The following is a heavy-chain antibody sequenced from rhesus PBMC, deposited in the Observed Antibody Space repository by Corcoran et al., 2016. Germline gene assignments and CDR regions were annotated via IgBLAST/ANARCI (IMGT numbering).Heavy chain of an antibody. J-gene: IGHJ2*01. CDR2: IGGSSGTT. CDR1: GGSMSGYY. Sequence: QVQLQESGPGLVKPSETLSLTCAVSGGSMSGYYWNWIRQPPGKGLEWIGYIGGSSGTTYYNPSLKSRVTISTDTSKNQFSLKLSSVTAADTAVYYCARRQSYWYFDLWGPGTPITISS. CDR3: ARRQSYWYFDL. V-gene: IGHV4-165*02. D-gene: IGHD4-23*01.